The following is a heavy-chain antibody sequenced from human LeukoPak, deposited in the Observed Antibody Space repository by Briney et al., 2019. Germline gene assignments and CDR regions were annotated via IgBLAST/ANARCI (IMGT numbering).Heavy chain of an antibody. CDR3: ARDPKHYDFWSGYYTGEFDY. D-gene: IGHD3-3*01. CDR2: ISYDGSNK. V-gene: IGHV3-30*04. CDR1: GFTFSSYA. J-gene: IGHJ4*02. Sequence: GGSLRLSCAASGFTFSSYAMHWVRQAPGKGLEWVAVISYDGSNKYYADSVKGRFTIPRDNSKNTLYLQMNSLRAEDTAVYYCARDPKHYDFWSGYYTGEFDYWGQGTLVTVSS.